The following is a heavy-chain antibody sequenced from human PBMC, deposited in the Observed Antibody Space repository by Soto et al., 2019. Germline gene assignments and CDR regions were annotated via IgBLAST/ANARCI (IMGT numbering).Heavy chain of an antibody. CDR3: ARRAYNWNYAYYYYGMDV. J-gene: IGHJ6*02. CDR2: IYYSGST. Sequence: PSETLSLTCTVSGGSISSYYWSWIRQPPGKGLEWIGYIYYSGSTNYNPSLKSRVTISVDTSKNQFSLKLSSVTAADTAVYYCARRAYNWNYAYYYYGMDVWGQGTTVTVSS. D-gene: IGHD1-7*01. CDR1: GGSISSYY. V-gene: IGHV4-59*01.